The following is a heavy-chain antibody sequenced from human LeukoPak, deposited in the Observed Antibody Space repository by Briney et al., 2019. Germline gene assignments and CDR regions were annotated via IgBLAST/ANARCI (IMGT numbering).Heavy chain of an antibody. V-gene: IGHV4-34*01. CDR2: INHSGST. CDR1: GGSFSGYY. Sequence: SETLSLTCAVYGGSFSGYYWSWIRQPPGKGLEWIGEINHSGSTNYNPSLKSRVTISVDTSKNQFSLKLSSVTAADTAVYYCARGHYYDSSGYRVWGQGTLVTVSS. J-gene: IGHJ4*02. CDR3: ARGHYYDSSGYRV. D-gene: IGHD3-22*01.